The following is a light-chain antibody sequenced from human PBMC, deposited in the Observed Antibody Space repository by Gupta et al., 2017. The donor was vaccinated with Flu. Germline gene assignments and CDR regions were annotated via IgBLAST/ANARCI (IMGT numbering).Light chain of an antibody. CDR1: QSLLYTPNNKHY. V-gene: IGKV4-1*01. J-gene: IGKJ4*01. CDR3: QQDYNTPIT. Sequence: DIVMTQSPDSLAVALGERATINCKSSQSLLYTPNNKHYLAWYQQKPGQPPKLLIYCASTRESGVPDRFSGSESGTDFTLTITSLQAEDVAVYYCQQDYNTPITFGGGTKVEIK. CDR2: CAS.